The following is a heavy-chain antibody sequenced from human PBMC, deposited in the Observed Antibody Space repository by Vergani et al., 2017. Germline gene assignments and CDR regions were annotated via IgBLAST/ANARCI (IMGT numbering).Heavy chain of an antibody. D-gene: IGHD1-1*01. CDR3: AKEFCGTGNCYGWNHLEV. CDR2: IGVDGDR. V-gene: IGHV3-13*01. Sequence: VESGGGLVQPGGSLRLSCTVSGFTFSSNDFHWVRQTAGKGLEWVSSIGVDGDRYYSDSVKGRFTISRDNGQSYLCLDMDNLRVEDTAVYFCAKEFCGTGNCYGWNHLEVWGEGTSVTVSS. J-gene: IGHJ6*04. CDR1: GFTFSSND.